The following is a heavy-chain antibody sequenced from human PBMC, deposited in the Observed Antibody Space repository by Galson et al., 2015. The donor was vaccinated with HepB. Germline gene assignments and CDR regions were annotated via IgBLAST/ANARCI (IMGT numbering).Heavy chain of an antibody. CDR2: ISGTGVNT. V-gene: IGHV3-23*01. CDR3: AREPPVWDYGGNRQGAEYFQH. Sequence: SLRLSCAASRFTFSNYAMSWVRQAPGKGLEWVSGISGTGVNTYYADSVKGRFTISRDNSKNTLYLQMNSLRAEDTAVYYCAREPPVWDYGGNRQGAEYFQHWGQGTLVTVSS. D-gene: IGHD4-23*01. J-gene: IGHJ1*01. CDR1: RFTFSNYA.